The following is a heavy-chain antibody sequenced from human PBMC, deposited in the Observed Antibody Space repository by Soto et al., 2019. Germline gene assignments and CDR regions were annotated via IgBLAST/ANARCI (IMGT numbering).Heavy chain of an antibody. J-gene: IGHJ2*01. Sequence: SETLSLTCTVSGGSVSSGTYYWSWIRQPAGKGLEWMGYIYRGSPNYNPSLEGRATISVDTSRTQFSRMLSSVTAADTAGYYCSRDQELGAGYFALWGRGTRVTVSS. D-gene: IGHD7-27*01. CDR1: GGSVSSGTYY. V-gene: IGHV4-61*01. CDR3: SRDQELGAGYFAL. CDR2: IYRGSP.